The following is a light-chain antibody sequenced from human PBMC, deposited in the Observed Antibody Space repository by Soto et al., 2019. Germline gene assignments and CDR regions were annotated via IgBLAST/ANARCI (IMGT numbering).Light chain of an antibody. CDR1: QSISSG. CDR3: QQYNSYSPLVT. CDR2: DAS. J-gene: IGKJ5*01. V-gene: IGKV1-5*01. Sequence: DIQMTQSPSTLSASVGDRVTITCRASQSISSGLAWYQQKPGKAPKLLIYDASSLESGVPSRFSGSGSGTEFTLTISSLQPDDFATYYFQQYNSYSPLVTFGQGTRLEIK.